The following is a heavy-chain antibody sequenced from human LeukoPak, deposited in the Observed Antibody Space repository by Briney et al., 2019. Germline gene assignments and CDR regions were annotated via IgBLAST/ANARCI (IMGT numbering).Heavy chain of an antibody. CDR2: IWYDGSNK. CDR3: ARDRSSGWYLTPGFDP. CDR1: GFTFSSYG. Sequence: GGSLRLSCAASGFTFSSYGMHWVRQAPGKGLEWVAVIWYDGSNKYYADSVKGRFTISRDNAKNSLYLQINSLRAEDTAVYYCARDRSSGWYLTPGFDPWGQGTLVTVSS. J-gene: IGHJ5*02. D-gene: IGHD6-19*01. V-gene: IGHV3-33*01.